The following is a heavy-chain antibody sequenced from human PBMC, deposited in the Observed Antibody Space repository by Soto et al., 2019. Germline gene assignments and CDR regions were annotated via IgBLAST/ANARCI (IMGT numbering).Heavy chain of an antibody. CDR3: AKGGCSGGSCYSNFDY. CDR2: ISGSGGST. V-gene: IGHV3-23*01. Sequence: PGGSLRLSCAASGFTFSSYAMSWVRQAPGKGLEWVSAISGSGGSTYYADSVKGRFTISRDNSKNTLYLQMNSLRAEDTAVYYCAKGGCSGGSCYSNFDYWGQGTLVTVSS. J-gene: IGHJ4*02. D-gene: IGHD2-15*01. CDR1: GFTFSSYA.